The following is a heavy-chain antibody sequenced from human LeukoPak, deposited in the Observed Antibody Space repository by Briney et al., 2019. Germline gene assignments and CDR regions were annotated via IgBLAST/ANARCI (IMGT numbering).Heavy chain of an antibody. V-gene: IGHV1-18*01. J-gene: IGHJ5*01. CDR2: ISAYNAKT. CDR3: ASSLYSSGWYDS. D-gene: IGHD6-19*01. Sequence: ASVRVSCKASGYTFTSYAISWVRQAPGQGLEWMGWISAYNAKTDYAQKLQGRVTMTTDTSTSTAYMELRSLRSDDTAVYYCASSLYSSGWYDSWGQGTLVTVSS. CDR1: GYTFTSYA.